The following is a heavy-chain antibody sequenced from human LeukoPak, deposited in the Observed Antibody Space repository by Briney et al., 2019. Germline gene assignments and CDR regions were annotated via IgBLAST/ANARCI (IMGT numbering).Heavy chain of an antibody. Sequence: GESLKISCKGSGFSFTSYWIGWVRHMPGKGLEWMGIIYPGDSETRYSPSFQGQVTISADKSISTAYLQWSSLKASDTAMYYCARREGNIVATKGHFDYWGQGTLVTVSS. CDR2: IYPGDSET. CDR1: GFSFTSYW. CDR3: ARREGNIVATKGHFDY. V-gene: IGHV5-51*01. J-gene: IGHJ4*02. D-gene: IGHD5-12*01.